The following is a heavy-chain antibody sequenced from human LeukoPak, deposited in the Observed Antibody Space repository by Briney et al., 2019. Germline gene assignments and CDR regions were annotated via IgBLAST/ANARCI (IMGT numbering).Heavy chain of an antibody. D-gene: IGHD6-13*01. V-gene: IGHV3-21*04. Sequence: PGGSLRLSCAASAFSLSAYNMNWVRQAPGKGLEWVSSISYTGTYIYYADSVKGRFTISRDNAQNSLYLQMNSLRAEDTAVYYCARVLRPGYSSSWATGAFDIWGQGTMVTVSS. CDR1: AFSLSAYN. J-gene: IGHJ3*02. CDR3: ARVLRPGYSSSWATGAFDI. CDR2: ISYTGTYI.